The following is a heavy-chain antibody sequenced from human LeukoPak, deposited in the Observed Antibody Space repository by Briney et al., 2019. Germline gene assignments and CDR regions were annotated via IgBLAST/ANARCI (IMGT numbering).Heavy chain of an antibody. V-gene: IGHV3-21*05. Sequence: GGSLRLSCAASGFTFSLYAMNWVRQAPGKGLEWVSYINDYSSDIHYAGSVRGRFTISRDDARKTLYLQLSSLRVEDTAVYYCARDTFQPGLIDSWGQGTLVTASS. D-gene: IGHD2-2*01. CDR3: ARDTFQPGLIDS. CDR2: INDYSSDI. CDR1: GFTFSLYA. J-gene: IGHJ4*02.